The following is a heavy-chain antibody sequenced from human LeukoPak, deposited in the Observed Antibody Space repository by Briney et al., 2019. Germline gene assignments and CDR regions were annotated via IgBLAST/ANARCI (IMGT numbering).Heavy chain of an antibody. V-gene: IGHV3-15*01. Sequence: GGSLRLSCAASGFTFSNAWMGWVRQAPGKGLEWVGLIKSKTDGGTTDYAAPVKGRFTISRDDSKNTLYLQMNSLKTEDTAVYYCTTDRAIVAAFDIWGQGTMVTVSS. CDR2: IKSKTDGGTT. J-gene: IGHJ3*02. CDR3: TTDRAIVAAFDI. D-gene: IGHD3-3*01. CDR1: GFTFSNAW.